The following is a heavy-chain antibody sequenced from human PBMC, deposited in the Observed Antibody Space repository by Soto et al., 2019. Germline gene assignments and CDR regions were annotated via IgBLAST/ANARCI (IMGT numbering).Heavy chain of an antibody. CDR3: ARFFSNYYDSSGYYYFDY. V-gene: IGHV4-39*07. CDR1: GGSISSSSYY. J-gene: IGHJ4*02. D-gene: IGHD3-22*01. Sequence: TSETLSLTCTFSGGSISSSSYYWGWIRQPPGKGLEWIGSIYYSGSTNYNPSLKSRVTISVDTSKNQFSLKLGSVTAADTAVYYCARFFSNYYDSSGYYYFDYWGQGTLVTVSS. CDR2: IYYSGST.